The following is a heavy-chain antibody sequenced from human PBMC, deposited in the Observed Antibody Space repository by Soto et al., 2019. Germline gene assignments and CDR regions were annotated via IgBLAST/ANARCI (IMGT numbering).Heavy chain of an antibody. D-gene: IGHD3-22*01. J-gene: IGHJ4*02. CDR3: TRFYYEDRGYFVY. Sequence: EVRLVESGGGAVESGRSLRLSCSGFGFTFANYALTWVRQAPGKGLEWLGFISSEANGGTTDYAAFLRGRATISRDDSKGIAYLEIKRLQSDDTAIYYCTRFYYEDRGYFVYWGQGTRVAVSS. CDR2: ISSEANGGTT. CDR1: GFTFANYA. V-gene: IGHV3-49*04.